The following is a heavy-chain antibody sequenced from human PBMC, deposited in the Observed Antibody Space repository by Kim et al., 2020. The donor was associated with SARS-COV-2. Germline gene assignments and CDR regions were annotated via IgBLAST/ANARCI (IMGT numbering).Heavy chain of an antibody. CDR1: GGSISSSNW. D-gene: IGHD2-21*02. V-gene: IGHV4-4*02. CDR3: ARAPPLTDNWFDP. Sequence: SETLSLTCAVSGGSISSSNWWSWVRQPPGKGLEWIGEIYHSGSTNYNPSLKSRVTISVDKSKNQFSLKLSSVTAADTAVYYCARAPPLTDNWFDPWGQGTLDTVSS. J-gene: IGHJ5*02. CDR2: IYHSGST.